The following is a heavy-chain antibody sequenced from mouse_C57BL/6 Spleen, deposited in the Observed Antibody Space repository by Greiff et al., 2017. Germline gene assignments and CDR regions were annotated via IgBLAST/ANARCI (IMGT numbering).Heavy chain of an antibody. J-gene: IGHJ2*01. CDR3: ARTPNCDGGFDY. CDR2: IWWDDDK. V-gene: IGHV8-8*01. Sequence: QVTLKVSGPGILQPSQTLSLTCSFSGFSLSTFGMGVGWIRQPSGKGLEWLAHIWWDDDKYYNPSLKSWLTISKNTSKNQVFLKIANLDTADTATYSCARTPNCDGGFDYWGQGTTLTVSS. CDR1: GFSLSTFGMG. D-gene: IGHD4-1*01.